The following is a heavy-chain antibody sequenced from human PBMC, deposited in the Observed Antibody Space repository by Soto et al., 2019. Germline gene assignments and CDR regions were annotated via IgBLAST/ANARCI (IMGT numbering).Heavy chain of an antibody. D-gene: IGHD2-15*01. J-gene: IGHJ3*02. V-gene: IGHV5-51*01. CDR1: GYSFTSYW. CDR3: AITITTTDYCSGGSCYSGAFDI. Sequence: PGESLKISCKGSGYSFTSYWIGWVRQMPGKGLEWMGIIYPGDSDTRYSPSFQGQVTISADKSISTAYLQWSSLKASDTAMYYCAITITTTDYCSGGSCYSGAFDIWGQGTMVTVSS. CDR2: IYPGDSDT.